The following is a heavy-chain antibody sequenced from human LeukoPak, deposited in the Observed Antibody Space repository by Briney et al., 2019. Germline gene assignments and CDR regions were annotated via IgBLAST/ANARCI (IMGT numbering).Heavy chain of an antibody. CDR3: ARDAAVAYFDILTEDDY. CDR1: GGSVSSSTYY. CDR2: IYYSGST. Sequence: SETLSLTCTVSGGSVSSSTYYWGWIPQPPGKGLDWIGSIYYSGSTYYNPSLKSRVTISVDTYKNQFSLKLNSVTADDAVVYYCARDAAVAYFDILTEDDYWGQGTLVTVSS. V-gene: IGHV4-39*07. D-gene: IGHD3-9*01. J-gene: IGHJ4*02.